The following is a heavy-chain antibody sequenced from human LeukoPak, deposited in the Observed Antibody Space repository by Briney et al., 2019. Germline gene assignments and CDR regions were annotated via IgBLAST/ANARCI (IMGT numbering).Heavy chain of an antibody. CDR3: ARRYYDILTGYSAFDY. V-gene: IGHV3-7*04. CDR1: RFTFRISW. Sequence: PGGSLRLSCAPARFTFRISWMSWVRQAPGKGLEWVANINQGGSEKNYVGSVKGRFTISRDNAKNSLYLQMSSLRGEDTAVNYCARRYYDILTGYSAFDYWGQGTPVTVSS. D-gene: IGHD3-9*01. J-gene: IGHJ4*02. CDR2: INQGGSEK.